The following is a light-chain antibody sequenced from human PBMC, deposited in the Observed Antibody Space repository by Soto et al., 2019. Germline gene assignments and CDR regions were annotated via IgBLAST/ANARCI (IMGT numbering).Light chain of an antibody. CDR1: YLGNSY. V-gene: IGLV3-1*01. CDR3: LAWDSPTVV. CDR2: QDK. J-gene: IGLJ2*01. Sequence: SYELTQPPSVSVSPGQTATITCSGDYLGNSYVSWYQQKPGQSPLMVIYQDKNRPSGIPERFSGSNSGNTATLTISGTQALDEADYYRLAWDSPTVVFGGGTKLTVL.